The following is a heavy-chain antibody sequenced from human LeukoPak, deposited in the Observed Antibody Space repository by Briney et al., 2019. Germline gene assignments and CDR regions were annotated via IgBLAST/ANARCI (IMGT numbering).Heavy chain of an antibody. V-gene: IGHV3-11*03. CDR1: GFTFSDYY. CDR3: AKFSPMTASHYFDF. D-gene: IGHD2-21*02. Sequence: GGSLRLSCAASGFTFSDYYMSWIRQAPGKGLEWVSYISPSSSNTDYADSVKGRFTISRDNAKNSLYLQMNSLRAEDTAVYSCAKFSPMTASHYFDFWGQGTLVTVSS. J-gene: IGHJ4*02. CDR2: ISPSSSNT.